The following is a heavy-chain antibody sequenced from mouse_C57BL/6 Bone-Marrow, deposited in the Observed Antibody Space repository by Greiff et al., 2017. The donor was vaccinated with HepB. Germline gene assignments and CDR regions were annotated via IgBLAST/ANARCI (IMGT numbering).Heavy chain of an antibody. V-gene: IGHV1-19*01. CDR3: ARSSLLAWLAY. Sequence: EVQLQQSGPVLVKPGASVKMSCKASGYTFTDYYMNWVKQSHGKSLEWIGVINPYNGGTSYNQKFKGKATLTVDKSSSTAYMELNSLTSEDSAVYYCARSSLLAWLAYWGQGTLVTVSA. J-gene: IGHJ3*01. D-gene: IGHD2-10*01. CDR1: GYTFTDYY. CDR2: INPYNGGT.